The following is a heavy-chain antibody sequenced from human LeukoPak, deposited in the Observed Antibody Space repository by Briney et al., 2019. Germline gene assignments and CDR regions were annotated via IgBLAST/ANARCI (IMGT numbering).Heavy chain of an antibody. CDR3: ARGRPGTYFDY. CDR1: GYTFTSYG. CDR2: ISTYNGNT. V-gene: IGHV1-18*03. J-gene: IGHJ4*02. Sequence: GASVKVSCKASGYTFTSYGISWVRQAPGQGLEWLGWISTYNGNTHYAQKLQGRVTITRDTSASTVYMELSSLRSEDMAVYYCARGRPGTYFDYWGQGTLVTVSS.